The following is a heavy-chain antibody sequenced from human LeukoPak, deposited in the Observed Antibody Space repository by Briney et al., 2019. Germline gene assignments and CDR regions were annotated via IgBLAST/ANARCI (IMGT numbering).Heavy chain of an antibody. CDR1: GYTFTGYY. D-gene: IGHD5-18*01. CDR2: INPNSGGT. Sequence: GASVKVSCKASGYTFTGYYMHWVRQAPGQGLEWMGWINPNSGGTNYAQRFQGWVTMTRDTSISTAYMELSRLRSDDTAVYYCARGRHTTLVQLWSFVVDYWGQGTLVTVSS. CDR3: ARGRHTTLVQLWSFVVDY. J-gene: IGHJ4*02. V-gene: IGHV1-2*04.